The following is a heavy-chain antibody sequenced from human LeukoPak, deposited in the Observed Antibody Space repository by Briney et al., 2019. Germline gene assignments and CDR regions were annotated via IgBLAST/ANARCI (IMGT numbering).Heavy chain of an antibody. CDR2: IYTSGST. CDR1: GGSISSYY. CDR3: ARGSGYDSGYYYYGMDV. D-gene: IGHD5-12*01. J-gene: IGHJ6*02. Sequence: ETLSLTCTVSGGSISSYYWSWIRQPAGKGLEWIGRIYTSGSTNYNPSHKSRVTMSVDTSKNQFSLKLSSVTAADTAVYYCARGSGYDSGYYYYGMDVWGQGTTVTVSS. V-gene: IGHV4-4*07.